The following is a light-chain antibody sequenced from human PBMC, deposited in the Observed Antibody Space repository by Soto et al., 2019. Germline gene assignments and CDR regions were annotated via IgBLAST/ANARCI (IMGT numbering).Light chain of an antibody. J-gene: IGKJ1*01. CDR3: QQYYSSPPT. CDR2: WAS. CDR1: QSVLYSSTNKNY. V-gene: IGKV4-1*01. Sequence: DIVMTQSPDSLAVSLGERATINCKSSQSVLYSSTNKNYLAWHQLRPGQPPRLLIYWASTRESGVPDRFSGSGSGTHFTLTITSLQAEDVAVYYCQQYYSSPPTFGQGTKVDIK.